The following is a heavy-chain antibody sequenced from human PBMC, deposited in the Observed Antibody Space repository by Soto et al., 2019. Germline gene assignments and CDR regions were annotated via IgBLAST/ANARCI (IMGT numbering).Heavy chain of an antibody. CDR3: VRAAGYSGNDYVYYYGMDI. J-gene: IGHJ6*02. Sequence: QVQLVESGGGVVQPGRSLRLSCAASGFTFSTYGMHWVRQAPGKGLEWVALVWYDGRNKDYADSVKGRFTISRDNSKXXLXXQMNSLRDEDTAVYYCVRAAGYSGNDYVYYYGMDIWGQGTTVTVSS. CDR2: VWYDGRNK. CDR1: GFTFSTYG. V-gene: IGHV3-33*01. D-gene: IGHD5-12*01.